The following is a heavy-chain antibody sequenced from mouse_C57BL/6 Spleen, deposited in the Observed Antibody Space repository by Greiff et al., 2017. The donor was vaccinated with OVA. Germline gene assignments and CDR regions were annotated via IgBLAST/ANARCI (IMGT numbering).Heavy chain of an antibody. V-gene: IGHV1-55*01. CDR1: GYTFTSYW. Sequence: QVQLQQPGAELVKPGASVKMSCKASGYTFTSYWITWVKQRPGQGLAWIGDIYPGSGSTNYNEKFKSKATLTVDTSSSTAYMQLSSLTSEDSAVYYCARENNYYGSSYSYWYFDVWGTGTTVTVSS. J-gene: IGHJ1*03. CDR2: IYPGSGST. CDR3: ARENNYYGSSYSYWYFDV. D-gene: IGHD1-1*01.